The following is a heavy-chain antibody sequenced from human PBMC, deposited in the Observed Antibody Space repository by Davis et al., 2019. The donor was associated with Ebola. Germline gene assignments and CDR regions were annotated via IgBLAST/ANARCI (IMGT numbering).Heavy chain of an antibody. CDR3: ARDRRGLSYYYYYGMDV. CDR2: ISSSSSTI. V-gene: IGHV3-48*02. D-gene: IGHD3-16*01. J-gene: IGHJ6*04. Sequence: GGSLRLSCAASGFTFSSYSMNWVRQAPGKGLEWVSYISSSSSTIYYADSVKGRFTISRDNAKNSLYLQMNSLRDEDTAVYYCARDRRGLSYYYYYGMDVWDKGTTVTVSS. CDR1: GFTFSSYS.